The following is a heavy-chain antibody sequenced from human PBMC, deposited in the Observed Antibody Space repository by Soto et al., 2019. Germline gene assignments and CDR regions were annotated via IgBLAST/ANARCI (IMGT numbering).Heavy chain of an antibody. D-gene: IGHD1-26*01. CDR1: GFTFSSYA. J-gene: IGHJ6*02. CDR2: ISGSGGST. V-gene: IGHV3-23*01. Sequence: GGSLRLSCAASGFTFSSYAMSWVRQAPGKGLEWVSAISGSGGSTYYADSVKGRFTISRDNSKNTLYLQMNSLRAEDTAVYYCAKEGGSGRNYYYGMDVWGQGTTVTVSS. CDR3: AKEGGSGRNYYYGMDV.